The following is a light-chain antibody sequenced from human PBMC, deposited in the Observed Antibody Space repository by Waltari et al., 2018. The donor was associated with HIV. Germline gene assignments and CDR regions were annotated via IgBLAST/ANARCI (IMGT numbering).Light chain of an antibody. Sequence: EIAMTQSPATLSVSPGENATLTCWANETIIKKFSWYQHKPGQAPRLLIHGSSTRAAGVPARFSVSGYETDFTLTISSLQSEYPAVYYCQQYKKWGFTFGQGTRLEI. CDR3: QQYKKWGFT. CDR2: GSS. J-gene: IGKJ5*01. CDR1: ETIIKK. V-gene: IGKV3-15*01.